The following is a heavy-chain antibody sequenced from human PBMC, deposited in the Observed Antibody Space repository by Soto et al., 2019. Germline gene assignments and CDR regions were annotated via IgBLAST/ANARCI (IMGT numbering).Heavy chain of an antibody. V-gene: IGHV3-64D*06. CDR1: VLTLSIHA. D-gene: IGHD3-22*01. J-gene: IGHJ4*02. CDR3: VKGEYYYDSSGYYPFDY. CDR2: ISTNGGST. Sequence: PGGSLRLARSPSVLTLSIHAMHWVRQAPGKGLEYVSSISTNGGSTDYADSVKGRFTISRDNSKNTVYLQMSSLRVEDTAVYYCVKGEYYYDSSGYYPFDYWGQGT.